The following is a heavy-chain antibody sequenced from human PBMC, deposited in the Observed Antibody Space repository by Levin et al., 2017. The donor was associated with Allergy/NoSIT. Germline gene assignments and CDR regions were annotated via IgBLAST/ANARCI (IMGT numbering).Heavy chain of an antibody. D-gene: IGHD3-22*01. Sequence: GESLKISCAASGFTFSSYWMSWVRQAPGKGLEWVANIKQDGSEKYYGDSVKGRLTISRDNAKNSLYLQMNSLRAEDTAVYYCAREARPDGSGYSLFDYWGQGTLVTVSS. CDR1: GFTFSSYW. CDR2: IKQDGSEK. CDR3: AREARPDGSGYSLFDY. J-gene: IGHJ4*02. V-gene: IGHV3-7*01.